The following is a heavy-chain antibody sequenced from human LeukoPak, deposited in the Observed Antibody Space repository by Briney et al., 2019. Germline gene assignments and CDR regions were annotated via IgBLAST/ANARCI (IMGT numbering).Heavy chain of an antibody. J-gene: IGHJ4*02. CDR1: GYSISSGYY. V-gene: IGHV4-38-2*02. CDR2: IYHSGST. CDR3: GSGQWLVLFDY. D-gene: IGHD6-19*01. Sequence: SETLSLTCTVSGYSISSGYYWGWIRQPPGKGLEWIGSIYHSGSTYYNPSLKSRVTISVDTSKNQFSLKRSSVTAADTAVYYCGSGQWLVLFDYWGQGTLVTVSS.